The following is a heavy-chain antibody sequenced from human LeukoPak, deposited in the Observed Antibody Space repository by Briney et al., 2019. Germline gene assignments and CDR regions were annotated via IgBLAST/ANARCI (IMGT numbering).Heavy chain of an antibody. CDR3: AKDQSGRYFDWLFPRYYFDY. V-gene: IGHV3-23*01. CDR1: GFTFSSYA. CDR2: ISGSGGST. Sequence: GGSLRLSCAASGFTFSSYAMSWVRQAPGKGLEWVSAISGSGGSTYYADSVKGRFTNSRDNSKNTLYLQMNSLRAEDTAVYYCAKDQSGRYFDWLFPRYYFDYWGQGTLVTVSS. D-gene: IGHD3-9*01. J-gene: IGHJ4*02.